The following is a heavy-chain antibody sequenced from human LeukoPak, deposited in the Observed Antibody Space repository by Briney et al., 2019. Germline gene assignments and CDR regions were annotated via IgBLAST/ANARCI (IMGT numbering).Heavy chain of an antibody. CDR3: ANRLGYCSGGSCYPDAFDI. Sequence: GGSLRLSCAASGFTFSTYGMHWLRQAPGKGLEWVAVIWNDGSNKYYADSVKGRFTISRDNSEDTLYLQMNSLRAEDTAVYYCANRLGYCSGGSCYPDAFDIWGQGTMVTVSS. J-gene: IGHJ3*02. CDR1: GFTFSTYG. D-gene: IGHD2-15*01. CDR2: IWNDGSNK. V-gene: IGHV3-30*02.